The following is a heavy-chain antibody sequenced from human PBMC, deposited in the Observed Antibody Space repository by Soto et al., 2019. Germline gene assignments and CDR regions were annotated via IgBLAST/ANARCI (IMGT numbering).Heavy chain of an antibody. CDR3: ARADTAMDPPGS. CDR1: GYTFTSYG. J-gene: IGHJ5*02. V-gene: IGHV1-18*01. D-gene: IGHD5-18*01. CDR2: ISAYNGNT. Sequence: ASVKVSCKASGYTFTSYGITWVRQAPGQGLEWMGWISAYNGNTNYAQKLQGRVTMTTYTSTSTAYMELRSLRSDDTAVYYCARADTAMDPPGSWGQGILVTVSS.